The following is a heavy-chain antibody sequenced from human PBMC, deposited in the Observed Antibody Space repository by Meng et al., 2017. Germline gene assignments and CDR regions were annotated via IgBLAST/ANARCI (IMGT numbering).Heavy chain of an antibody. CDR1: GYTFTSYG. V-gene: IGHV1-18*01. CDR2: ISAYNGNT. CDR3: ARGHSSSWYILSDNSEQDV. J-gene: IGHJ6*02. D-gene: IGHD6-13*01. Sequence: ASVKVSCKASGYTFTSYGISWVRQAPGQGLEWMGWISAYNGNTNYAQKLQGRVTMTTDTSTSTAYMELSSLRSEDTAVYYCARGHSSSWYILSDNSEQDVWGQGTTVTVSS.